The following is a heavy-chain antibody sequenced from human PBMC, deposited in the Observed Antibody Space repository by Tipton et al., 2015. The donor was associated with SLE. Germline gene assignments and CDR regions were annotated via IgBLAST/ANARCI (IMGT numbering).Heavy chain of an antibody. Sequence: TLSLTCSVYGGSFSAYYWSWIRQPPGKGLEWIGEINHSGSTNYNPSLKSRVTISVDTSKNQFSLKLSSVTAADTAVYYCARGGIAVAGTDYWGQGTLVTVSS. CDR1: GGSFSAYY. CDR2: INHSGST. V-gene: IGHV4-34*01. CDR3: ARGGIAVAGTDY. J-gene: IGHJ4*02. D-gene: IGHD6-19*01.